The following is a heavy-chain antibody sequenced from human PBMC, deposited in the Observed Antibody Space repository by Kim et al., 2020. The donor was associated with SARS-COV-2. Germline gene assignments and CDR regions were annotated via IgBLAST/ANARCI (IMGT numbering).Heavy chain of an antibody. CDR2: SA. V-gene: IGHV4-59*09. Sequence: SANCHPSHKRRVTISVDTSKNQFSLKLSVVTAADTAVYYCARGNRAFDIWGQGTMVTVSS. J-gene: IGHJ3*02. CDR3: ARGNRAFDI.